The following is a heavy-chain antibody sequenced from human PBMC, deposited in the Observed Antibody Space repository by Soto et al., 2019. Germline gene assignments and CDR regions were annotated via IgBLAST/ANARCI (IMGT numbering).Heavy chain of an antibody. CDR3: AEDEPLRENSCYFHLDY. V-gene: IGHV1-69*06. Sequence: QVQLVQSGAEVKKPGSSVRVSCKTSEGTFNNYAISWVRQAPGQGLEWMGGIIPLFDAVKYAQKFQGRVKIHADKSKSTGYMEPTHLNTEGKGVYYFAEDEPLRENSCYFHLDYWGQGTPVTVTS. CDR1: EGTFNNYA. CDR2: IIPLFDAV. D-gene: IGHD3-22*01. J-gene: IGHJ4*02.